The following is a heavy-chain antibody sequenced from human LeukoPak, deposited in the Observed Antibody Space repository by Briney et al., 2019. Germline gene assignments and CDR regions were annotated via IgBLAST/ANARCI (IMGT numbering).Heavy chain of an antibody. V-gene: IGHV1-2*02. CDR3: ARDRTAMVRGVIMPDYYFDY. D-gene: IGHD3-10*01. Sequence: ASVKVSCKASGYTFTGYYMHWVRQAPGQGLEWMGWINPNSGGTNYAQKFQGRVTMTRDTSISTAYMELSRLRSDDTAVYYCARDRTAMVRGVIMPDYYFDYWGQGTLVTVSS. J-gene: IGHJ4*02. CDR2: INPNSGGT. CDR1: GYTFTGYY.